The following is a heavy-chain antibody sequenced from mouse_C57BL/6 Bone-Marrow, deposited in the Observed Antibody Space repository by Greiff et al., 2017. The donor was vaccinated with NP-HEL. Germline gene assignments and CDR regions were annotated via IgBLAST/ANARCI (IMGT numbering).Heavy chain of an antibody. CDR3: AGTTVVGDY. Sequence: EVKLQESGPGLVKPSQSLSLTCSVTGYSITSGYYWNWIRQLPGNKLEWMGYISYDGSNNYNPSLKNRISITRDTSKNQFFLKLNSVTTEDTATYYCAGTTVVGDYWGQGTSVTVSS. D-gene: IGHD1-1*01. J-gene: IGHJ4*01. CDR2: ISYDGSN. CDR1: GYSITSGYY. V-gene: IGHV3-6*01.